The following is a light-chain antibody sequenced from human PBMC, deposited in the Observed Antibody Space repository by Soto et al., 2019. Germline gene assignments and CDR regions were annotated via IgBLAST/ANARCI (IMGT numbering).Light chain of an antibody. CDR2: AAS. CDR3: LLDFRYFWA. CDR1: QAIRTA. Sequence: AIQLTQSPSSLSASVGDRVTITCRASQAIRTALGWYQQKPGKVPKLLIYAASTLQSGVPSRFSGSGSGTDFTLTIRSLQPEDFETYYCLLDFRYFWAFGQGTKVDIK. J-gene: IGKJ1*01. V-gene: IGKV1-6*01.